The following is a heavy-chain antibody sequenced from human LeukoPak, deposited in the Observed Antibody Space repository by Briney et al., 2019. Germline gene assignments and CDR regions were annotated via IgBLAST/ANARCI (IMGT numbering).Heavy chain of an antibody. J-gene: IGHJ4*02. CDR2: IYTSGST. D-gene: IGHD3-10*01. CDR1: GVSISSYY. V-gene: IGHV4-4*07. Sequence: SETLSLTCTVSGVSISSYYWSWIRQPAGKGLEWIGRIYTSGSTNYNPSLKSRVTMSVDTSKNQFSLKLSSVTAADTAAYYCARGFTYYYGSGSYGPYYFDYWGQGTLVTVSS. CDR3: ARGFTYYYGSGSYGPYYFDY.